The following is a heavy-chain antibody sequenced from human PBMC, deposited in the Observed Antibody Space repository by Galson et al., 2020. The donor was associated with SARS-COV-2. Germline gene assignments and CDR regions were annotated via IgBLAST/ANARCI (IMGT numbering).Heavy chain of an antibody. CDR1: GYSISSGYY. Sequence: SETLSLTCAVSGYSISSGYYWGWIRQPPGKGLEWIGSIYHSGSTYHHPSLKSRVTISVDTSKNQFSLKLSSVTDADTAVYYCARQQGERDYYDSSGYYYPFLDYWGQGTLVTVSS. D-gene: IGHD3-22*01. CDR3: ARQQGERDYYDSSGYYYPFLDY. CDR2: IYHSGST. V-gene: IGHV4-38-2*01. J-gene: IGHJ4*02.